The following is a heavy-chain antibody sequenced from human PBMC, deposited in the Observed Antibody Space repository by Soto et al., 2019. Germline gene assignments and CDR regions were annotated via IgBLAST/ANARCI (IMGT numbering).Heavy chain of an antibody. Sequence: QDQLVQSGVEVKKPGASVKVSCKASGYSFTNYGITWVRQAPGQGFEWMGWISAYNGNTNYAQKFQGRVTMTTDASTSPAYLELRSLRPDDTAVYYCARDRGVAPPVAGNTHYYYYMDVWGKGTTVTVSS. V-gene: IGHV1-18*01. CDR2: ISAYNGNT. CDR1: GYSFTNYG. CDR3: ARDRGVAPPVAGNTHYYYYMDV. D-gene: IGHD6-19*01. J-gene: IGHJ6*03.